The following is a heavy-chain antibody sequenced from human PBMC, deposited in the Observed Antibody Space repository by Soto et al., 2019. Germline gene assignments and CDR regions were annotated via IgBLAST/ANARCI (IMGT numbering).Heavy chain of an antibody. CDR2: IFSNDEK. V-gene: IGHV2-26*01. J-gene: IGHJ6*02. D-gene: IGHD3-22*01. CDR1: GFSLSNARMG. Sequence: QVTLKESGPVLVKPTETLTLTCTVSGFSLSNARMGVSWIRQPPGKALEWLAHIFSNDEKSYSTSLKSRLTSSKHTSKSQVVLTMTNMDPVDTATYYCARYYYDSSGFHPNYYYGMDVWGQGTTVTVSS. CDR3: ARYYYDSSGFHPNYYYGMDV.